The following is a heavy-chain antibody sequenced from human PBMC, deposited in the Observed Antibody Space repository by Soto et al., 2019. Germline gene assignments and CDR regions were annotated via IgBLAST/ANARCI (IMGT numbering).Heavy chain of an antibody. J-gene: IGHJ6*02. V-gene: IGHV4-59*01. Sequence: SETLSLTCTVSGGSISSYYWSWIRQPPGKGLEWIGYIYYSGSTNYNPSLKSRVTISVDTSKNQFSLKLSSVTAADTAVYYCARWGADLYYYGMDVWGQGTTVTVSS. CDR2: IYYSGST. CDR3: ARWGADLYYYGMDV. CDR1: GGSISSYY. D-gene: IGHD3-16*01.